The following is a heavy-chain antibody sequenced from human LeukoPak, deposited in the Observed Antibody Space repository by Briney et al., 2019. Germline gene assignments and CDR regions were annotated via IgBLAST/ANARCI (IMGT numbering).Heavy chain of an antibody. CDR2: IWYDGSNK. J-gene: IGHJ5*02. Sequence: PEGSLRLSCAASEFTFSNYDMHWVRQAPGKGLEWVAVIWYDGSNKYYADSVKGRFTISRDNSKNTLYLQMNSLRAEDTAVYYCARGIAVAGTFWFDQWGQGTLVTVSS. CDR1: EFTFSNYD. D-gene: IGHD6-19*01. CDR3: ARGIAVAGTFWFDQ. V-gene: IGHV3-33*01.